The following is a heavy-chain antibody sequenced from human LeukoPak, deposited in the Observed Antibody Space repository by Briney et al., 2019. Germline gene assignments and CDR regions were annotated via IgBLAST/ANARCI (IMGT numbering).Heavy chain of an antibody. CDR2: ISSSGSTI. CDR3: TRECIAVAGTYDY. CDR1: GFTFSDYY. V-gene: IGHV3-11*01. J-gene: IGHJ4*02. D-gene: IGHD6-19*01. Sequence: GGSLRLSCAASGFTFSDYYMSWIRQAPGKGLEWVSYISSSGSTIYYADSVKGRFTISRDNAKNSLYLQMNSLRAEDTAVYYCTRECIAVAGTYDYWGQGTLVTVSS.